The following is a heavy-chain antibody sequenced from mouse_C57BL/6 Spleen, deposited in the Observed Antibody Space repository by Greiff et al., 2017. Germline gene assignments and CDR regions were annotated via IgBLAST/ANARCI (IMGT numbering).Heavy chain of an antibody. Sequence: DVHLVESGGDLVKPGGSLKLSCAASGFTFSSYGMSWVRQTPDKRLEWVATISSGGSYTYYPDSVKGRFTISRDNAKNTLYLQMSSLKSEDTAMYYCARRYDHYFDYWGQGTTLTVSS. CDR2: ISSGGSYT. CDR1: GFTFSSYG. CDR3: ARRYDHYFDY. D-gene: IGHD2-3*01. V-gene: IGHV5-6*01. J-gene: IGHJ2*01.